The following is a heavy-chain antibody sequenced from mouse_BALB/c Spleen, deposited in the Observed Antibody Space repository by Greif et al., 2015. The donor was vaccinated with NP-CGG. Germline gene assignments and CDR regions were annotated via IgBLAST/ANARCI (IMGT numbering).Heavy chain of an antibody. V-gene: IGHV14-4*02. CDR1: GFNIKDHY. CDR2: GDPENGDT. J-gene: IGHJ3*01. D-gene: IGHD2-4*01. Sequence: VQLQQSGAELVRSGASVKLSCTASGFNIKDHYMHWVKERPEQGLEWIGWGDPENGDTEYAPKFQGKATMTADTSSNTAYLQLSSLTSEDTAVYYCSTMITTGFAYWGRGTLVTVSA. CDR3: STMITTGFAY.